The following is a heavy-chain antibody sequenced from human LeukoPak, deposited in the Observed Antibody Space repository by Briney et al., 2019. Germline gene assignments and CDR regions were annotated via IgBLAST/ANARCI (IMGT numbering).Heavy chain of an antibody. V-gene: IGHV4-59*01. CDR3: ARAAEVGDYYYYYMDV. Sequence: PSETLSLTCTVSGGSISSYYWGWIRQPPGKGLEWIGYIYYSGSTNYNPSLKGRVTISVDTSKNQFSLKLSSVTAADTAVYYCARAAEVGDYYYYYMDVWGKGTTVTVSS. J-gene: IGHJ6*03. CDR2: IYYSGST. D-gene: IGHD3-16*01. CDR1: GGSISSYY.